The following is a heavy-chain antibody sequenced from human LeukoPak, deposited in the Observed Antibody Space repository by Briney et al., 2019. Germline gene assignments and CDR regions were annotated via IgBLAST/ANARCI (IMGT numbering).Heavy chain of an antibody. CDR3: ARDYSSGWYSVDY. CDR1: GYTFTGYY. Sequence: EASVKVSCKASGYTFTGYYMHWVRQAPGQGLEWMGWIRSDNGKTNYAQKLQGRVTLTTDTTTSTAYMELRSLRSDDTAIYYCARDYSSGWYSVDYWGQGTLITVSS. CDR2: IRSDNGKT. J-gene: IGHJ4*02. D-gene: IGHD6-19*01. V-gene: IGHV1-18*04.